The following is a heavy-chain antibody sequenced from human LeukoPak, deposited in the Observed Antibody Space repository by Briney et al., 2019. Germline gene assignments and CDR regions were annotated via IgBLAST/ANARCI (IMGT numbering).Heavy chain of an antibody. V-gene: IGHV4-34*01. CDR3: ARGVSQDY. Sequence: SETLSLTCAVYGGSFSGYYWSWIRQPPGKGLEWIGEINHSGSTNYNPSLKSRVTISVDTSKDQFSLKLSSVTAADTAVYYCARGVSQDYWGQGTLVTVSS. CDR1: GGSFSGYY. CDR2: INHSGST. D-gene: IGHD2/OR15-2a*01. J-gene: IGHJ4*02.